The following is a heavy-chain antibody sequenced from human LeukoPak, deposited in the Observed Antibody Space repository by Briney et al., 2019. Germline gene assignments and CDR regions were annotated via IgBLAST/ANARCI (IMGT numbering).Heavy chain of an antibody. CDR3: ATKSPENAFDI. CDR2: FDPEDGET. V-gene: IGHV1-24*01. CDR1: GYTLTELS. Sequence: AASVKVSCKVSGYTLTELSMHWVRQAPGKGREWMGGFDPEDGETIYAQKFQGRVTMTEDTSTDTAYMELSSLRSEDTAVYYCATKSPENAFDIWGQGTMVTVSS. J-gene: IGHJ3*02.